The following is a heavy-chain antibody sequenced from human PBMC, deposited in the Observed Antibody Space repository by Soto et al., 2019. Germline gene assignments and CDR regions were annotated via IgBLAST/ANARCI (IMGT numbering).Heavy chain of an antibody. CDR2: INAGNGNT. J-gene: IGHJ4*02. V-gene: IGHV1-3*05. CDR3: ARRIVVVTALDY. D-gene: IGHD2-21*02. CDR1: GYTFTSYA. Sequence: QVQLVQSGAEEKKPGASVKVSCKASGYTFTSYAMHWVRQAPGQRLEWMGWINAGNGNTKYSQKCQGRVTITRDTSASTAYMELSSLRSEDTAVYYCARRIVVVTALDYWGQGTLVTVSS.